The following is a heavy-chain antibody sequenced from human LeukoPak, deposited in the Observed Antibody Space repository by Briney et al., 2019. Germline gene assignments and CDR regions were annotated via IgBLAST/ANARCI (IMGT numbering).Heavy chain of an antibody. Sequence: GGSLRLSCVASGFTFSGYNMNWVRQAPGKGLEWVSSISSDSTTYTYYAASVKGRFTISRDNAKNSLYLQMNSLRAEDTAVYYCARPSINDYGGNFDYWGKGTLLTVSS. D-gene: IGHD4-23*01. V-gene: IGHV3-21*01. CDR1: GFTFSGYN. CDR2: ISSDSTTYT. CDR3: ARPSINDYGGNFDY. J-gene: IGHJ4*02.